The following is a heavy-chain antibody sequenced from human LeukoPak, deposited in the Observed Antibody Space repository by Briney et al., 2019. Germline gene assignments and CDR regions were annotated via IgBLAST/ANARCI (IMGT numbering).Heavy chain of an antibody. CDR1: GGSISSSSYY. J-gene: IGHJ6*03. CDR2: IYYSGST. Sequence: PSETLSLTCTVSGGSISSSSYYWGRIRHPPGKVLEWIGSIYYSGSTYYNPSLKSRVTISVDTSKNPFSLKLSSVTAADTAVYYCARGGLSYYYMDVWGKGTTVTVSS. V-gene: IGHV4-39*07. CDR3: ARGGLSYYYMDV.